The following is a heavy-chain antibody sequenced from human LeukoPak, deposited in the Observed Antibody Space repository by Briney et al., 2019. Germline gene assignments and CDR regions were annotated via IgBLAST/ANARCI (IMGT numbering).Heavy chain of an antibody. CDR1: GFSLSTSGMC. CDR2: IDWDDDK. J-gene: IGHJ4*02. V-gene: IGHV2-70*11. CDR3: ARIRSEGYFDY. Sequence: SGPALVKPTQTLTLTCTFSGFSLSTSGMCVSWIRQPPGKALEWLARIDWDDDKYYSPSLKTRPTISKDTSKSQVVLTMTNMDPVDTATYYCARIRSEGYFDYWGQGTLVTVSS.